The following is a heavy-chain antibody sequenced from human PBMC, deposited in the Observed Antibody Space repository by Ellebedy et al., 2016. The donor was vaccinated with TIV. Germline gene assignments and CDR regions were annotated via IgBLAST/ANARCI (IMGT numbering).Heavy chain of an antibody. V-gene: IGHV1-2*04. D-gene: IGHD2-2*01. CDR2: INPNSGGT. CDR3: ARDKEDCSSGTCYYYGLDV. Sequence: AASVKVSCKVSGYTLTELSMHWVRQAPGQGLEWMGWINPNSGGTNYAQKFQGWVTMTRDTSISTAYMELSRLRSDDTAVYYCARDKEDCSSGTCYYYGLDVWGQGTTVTVSS. J-gene: IGHJ6*02. CDR1: GYTLTELS.